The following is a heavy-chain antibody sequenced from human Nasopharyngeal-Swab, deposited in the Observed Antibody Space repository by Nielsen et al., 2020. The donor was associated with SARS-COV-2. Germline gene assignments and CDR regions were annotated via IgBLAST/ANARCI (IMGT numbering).Heavy chain of an antibody. CDR1: GFTFSSYW. Sequence: GESLKIPCAASGFTFSSYWMHWVRQAPGKGLVWVSRINSDGSSTSYADSVKGRFTISRDNAKNTLYLQMNSLRAEDTAVYYCARGGSYSSSWYPTYWGQGTLVTVSS. J-gene: IGHJ4*02. CDR2: INSDGSST. CDR3: ARGGSYSSSWYPTY. V-gene: IGHV3-74*01. D-gene: IGHD6-13*01.